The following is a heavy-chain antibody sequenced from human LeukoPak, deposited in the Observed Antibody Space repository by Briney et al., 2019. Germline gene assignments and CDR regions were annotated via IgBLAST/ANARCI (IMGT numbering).Heavy chain of an antibody. Sequence: PSETLSLTCTVSGGSISSSSYYWGRIRQPPGKGLEWIGSIYYSGSTYYNPSLKSRVTISVDTSKNQFSLKLSSVTAADTAVYYCARDRVRFLEWSYNWFDPWGQGTLVTVSS. CDR1: GGSISSSSYY. CDR2: IYYSGST. V-gene: IGHV4-39*07. CDR3: ARDRVRFLEWSYNWFDP. J-gene: IGHJ5*02. D-gene: IGHD3-3*01.